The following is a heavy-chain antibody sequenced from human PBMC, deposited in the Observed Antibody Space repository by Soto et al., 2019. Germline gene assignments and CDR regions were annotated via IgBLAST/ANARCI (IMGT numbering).Heavy chain of an antibody. CDR3: ARDYFDISGYYRSL. D-gene: IGHD3-22*01. Sequence: GGSLRLSCAASGFTFSSYAMTWFRQAPGQGLDWVSTIRGSGATTYYADFVKGRFTISRDNSKSTLYLQMNSLRAEDTAIYYCARDYFDISGYYRSLWGQGTLVTVSS. J-gene: IGHJ4*02. V-gene: IGHV3-23*01. CDR1: GFTFSSYA. CDR2: IRGSGATT.